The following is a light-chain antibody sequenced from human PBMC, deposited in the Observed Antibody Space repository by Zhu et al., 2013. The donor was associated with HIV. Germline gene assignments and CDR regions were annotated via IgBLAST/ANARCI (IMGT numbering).Light chain of an antibody. Sequence: EIVLTQSPGTLSVSPGERATLSCRASQTISSNYLAWYQQRPGQAPRLLIHGASNRATGIPDRFSGSGSGTDFTLTISRLEPEDFAVYYCQQYVTSPITFGGGTKVEIK. CDR3: QQYVTSPIT. J-gene: IGKJ4*01. CDR2: GAS. V-gene: IGKV3-20*01. CDR1: QTISSNY.